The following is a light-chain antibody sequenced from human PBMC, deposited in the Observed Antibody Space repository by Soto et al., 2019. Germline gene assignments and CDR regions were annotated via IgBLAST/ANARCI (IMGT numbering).Light chain of an antibody. V-gene: IGKV3-15*01. Sequence: EIVMTQSPVTLSVSPGERATLSCRASQSVSGDLAWYQQKPGQAPRLLIYGASTRATGITARFSGSGSGTEFTLTISSLQSEDFAVYYYQQYGNWPPWTCDQGTKVEVK. CDR1: QSVSGD. CDR3: QQYGNWPPWT. J-gene: IGKJ1*01. CDR2: GAS.